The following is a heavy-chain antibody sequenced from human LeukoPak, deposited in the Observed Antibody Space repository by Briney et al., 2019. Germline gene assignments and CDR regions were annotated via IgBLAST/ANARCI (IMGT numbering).Heavy chain of an antibody. CDR3: ARDIVGATPDY. V-gene: IGHV3-48*03. J-gene: IGHJ4*02. CDR2: ISSSGSTI. D-gene: IGHD1-26*01. CDR1: GFTFSSYE. Sequence: GGSLRLSCAASGFTFSSYEMNWVRQAPGKGLEWVSYISSSGSTIYYADSEKGRFTISRDNAKNSLYLQMNSLRAEDTAVYYCARDIVGATPDYWGQGTLVTVSS.